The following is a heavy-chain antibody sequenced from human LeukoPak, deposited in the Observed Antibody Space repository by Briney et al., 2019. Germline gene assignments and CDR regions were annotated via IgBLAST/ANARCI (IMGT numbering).Heavy chain of an antibody. CDR2: ISGSGGST. CDR3: AKGYYYGSGSLYYFDY. D-gene: IGHD3-10*01. V-gene: IGHV3-23*01. CDR1: GFTFSSYA. J-gene: IGHJ4*02. Sequence: GGSLRLSCAASGFTFSSYAMSWVRQAPGKGLEWVSAISGSGGSTYYADSVKGRFTISRDNSKNTLYLQMNSLRAEDTAVYYCAKGYYYGSGSLYYFDYWGQGTLVTVSS.